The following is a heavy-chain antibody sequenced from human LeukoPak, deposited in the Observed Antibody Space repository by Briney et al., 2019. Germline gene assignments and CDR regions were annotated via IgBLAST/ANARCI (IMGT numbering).Heavy chain of an antibody. CDR2: IGTAGDT. J-gene: IGHJ4*02. V-gene: IGHV3-13*01. CDR1: GFTFSDYD. CDR3: ARVAKERVGGVYYFDY. Sequence: GGSLRLSCAASGFTFSDYDMHWVRQATGKGLEWVSAIGTAGDTYYTGSVKGRFTISRENTKNSLYLQMNSLRAGETAVYYCARVAKERVGGVYYFDYWGQGTLVTVSS. D-gene: IGHD1-1*01.